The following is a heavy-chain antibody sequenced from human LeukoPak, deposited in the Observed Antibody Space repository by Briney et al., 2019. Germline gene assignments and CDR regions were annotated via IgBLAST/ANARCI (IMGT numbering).Heavy chain of an antibody. D-gene: IGHD6-19*01. V-gene: IGHV3-23*01. Sequence: GGSLRLSCAASGFTFSSYAMSWVRRAPGKGLEWVSAISGSGGNTYYADSVEGRFTISRDNSKNTLYLQMSSLRAEDTAVYYCAKDQEAVAGLSPPGYWGQGTLVTVSS. CDR2: ISGSGGNT. CDR3: AKDQEAVAGLSPPGY. J-gene: IGHJ4*02. CDR1: GFTFSSYA.